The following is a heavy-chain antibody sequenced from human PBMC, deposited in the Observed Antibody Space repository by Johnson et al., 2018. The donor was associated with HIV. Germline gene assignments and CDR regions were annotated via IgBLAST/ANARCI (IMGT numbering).Heavy chain of an antibody. CDR2: ISYDGSNK. D-gene: IGHD4-17*01. J-gene: IGHJ3*02. V-gene: IGHV3-30*03. CDR3: ARDRFGDSDAFDI. Sequence: QMLLVESGGGVVQPGRSLRLSCAASGFTFSSYGMHWVRQAPGKGLEWVAVISYDGSNKYYADSVKGRFTISRDNSKNTLYLQMNSLRAEDTAVYYCARDRFGDSDAFDIWGQGTMVTVSS. CDR1: GFTFSSYG.